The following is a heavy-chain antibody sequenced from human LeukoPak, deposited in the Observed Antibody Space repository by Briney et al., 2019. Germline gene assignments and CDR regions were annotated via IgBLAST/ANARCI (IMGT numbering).Heavy chain of an antibody. V-gene: IGHV3-7*04. Sequence: PGGSLRLSCAASGFTFSSYWMGWVRQAPGKGLEWVANIKQDGSEKYYVDSVRGRFTISRDNAKSSPYLQMNSLRAEDTAVYYCARRGYSYGYAYWGQGTLVTVSS. D-gene: IGHD5-18*01. J-gene: IGHJ4*02. CDR2: IKQDGSEK. CDR1: GFTFSSYW. CDR3: ARRGYSYGYAY.